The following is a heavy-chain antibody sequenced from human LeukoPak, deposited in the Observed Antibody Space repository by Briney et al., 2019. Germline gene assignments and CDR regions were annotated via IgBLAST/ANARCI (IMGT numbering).Heavy chain of an antibody. D-gene: IGHD3-22*01. CDR1: GYTFTSYG. J-gene: IGHJ5*02. CDR2: IGAYNGNT. V-gene: IGHV1-18*01. CDR3: ARAYYDSSGYPRPFDP. Sequence: GASVKVSCKASGYTFTSYGISWVRQAPGQGLEWMGWIGAYNGNTNYAQKLQGRVTMTTDTSTSTAYMELRSLRSDDTAVYYCARAYYDSSGYPRPFDPWGQGTLVTVSS.